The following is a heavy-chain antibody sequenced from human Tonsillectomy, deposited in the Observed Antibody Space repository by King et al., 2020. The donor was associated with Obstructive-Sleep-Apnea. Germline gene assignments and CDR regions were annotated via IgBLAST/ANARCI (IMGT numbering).Heavy chain of an antibody. CDR3: AGGYRYGSDY. D-gene: IGHD5-18*01. Sequence: QLVQSGAEVKKPGESLRISCKGSGYSFTSYWISWVRQMPGKGLEWLGRMDPSDSFTNYSPSFQGHVTISADKSISTAYLQWSSLKASDTAMYYCAGGYRYGSDYWGQGTLVTVSS. CDR1: GYSFTSYW. CDR2: MDPSDSFT. J-gene: IGHJ4*02. V-gene: IGHV5-10-1*01.